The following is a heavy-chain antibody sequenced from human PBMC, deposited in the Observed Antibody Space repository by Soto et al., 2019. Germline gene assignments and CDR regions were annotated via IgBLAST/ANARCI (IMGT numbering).Heavy chain of an antibody. V-gene: IGHV5-51*01. CDR1: GYSFTSYW. Sequence: PGESLKISCKGSGYSFTSYWIAWVRQMPGKGLEWMGIIYPRDYDTRYSPSFQGLVTISVDKSISTAYLQWSSLKASDTAMYYCARRPGPDYYYFDYWGQGTLVTSPQ. CDR2: IYPRDYDT. D-gene: IGHD4-17*01. CDR3: ARRPGPDYYYFDY. J-gene: IGHJ4*02.